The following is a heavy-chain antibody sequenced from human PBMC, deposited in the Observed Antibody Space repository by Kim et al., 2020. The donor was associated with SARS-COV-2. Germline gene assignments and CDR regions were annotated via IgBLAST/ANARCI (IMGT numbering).Heavy chain of an antibody. Sequence: GGSLRLSCAASGFSISRYWMSWVRQAPGKGLEWVANIKQYGSEKYYVDSVKGRFTISRDNAKESVYLQMNSLRAEDTALYYCTREADGDYGSWGQGTLVTVSS. CDR2: IKQYGSEK. CDR3: TREADGDYGS. D-gene: IGHD4-17*01. V-gene: IGHV3-7*01. CDR1: GFSISRYW. J-gene: IGHJ4*02.